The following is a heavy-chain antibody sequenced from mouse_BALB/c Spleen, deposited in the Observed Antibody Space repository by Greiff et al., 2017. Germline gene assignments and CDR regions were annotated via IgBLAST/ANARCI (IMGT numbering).Heavy chain of an antibody. CDR3: ARAGPGTEWFAY. D-gene: IGHD4-1*01. Sequence: QVQLQQSGAELVRPGVSVKISCKGSGYTFTDYAMHWVKQSHAKSLEWIGVISTYYGDASYNQKFKGKATMTVDKSSSTAYMELARLTSEDSAIYYCARAGPGTEWFAYWGQGTLVTVSA. J-gene: IGHJ3*01. CDR1: GYTFTDYA. V-gene: IGHV1S137*01. CDR2: ISTYYGDA.